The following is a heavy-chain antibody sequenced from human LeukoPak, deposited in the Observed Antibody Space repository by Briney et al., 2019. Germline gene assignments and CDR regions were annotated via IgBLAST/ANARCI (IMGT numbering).Heavy chain of an antibody. Sequence: SQTLSLTCTVSGGSISSGSYYWSWIRQPAGKGLEWIGRIYTSGSTNYNPSLKGRVTISVDTSKNQFSLKLSSVTAADTAVYYCASGLVGATTDYWGQGTLVTVSS. J-gene: IGHJ4*02. D-gene: IGHD1-26*01. CDR2: IYTSGST. CDR1: GGSISSGSYY. V-gene: IGHV4-61*02. CDR3: ASGLVGATTDY.